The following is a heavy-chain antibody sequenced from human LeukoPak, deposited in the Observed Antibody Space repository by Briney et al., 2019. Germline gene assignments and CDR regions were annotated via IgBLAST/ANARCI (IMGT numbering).Heavy chain of an antibody. V-gene: IGHV3-7*03. CDR3: ARDRGTTPGIYYGMDV. CDR2: IKQDGSEK. CDR1: GFRLSGFW. J-gene: IGHJ6*04. D-gene: IGHD1-14*01. Sequence: QPGGSLRLSCVASGFRLSGFWIRWVRQAPGKGLEWVAAIKQDGSEKHYVDSVKGRTTISRDNAQNSLYLQINSLRVEDSAVYYCARDRGTTPGIYYGMDVWGKGTTVTVSS.